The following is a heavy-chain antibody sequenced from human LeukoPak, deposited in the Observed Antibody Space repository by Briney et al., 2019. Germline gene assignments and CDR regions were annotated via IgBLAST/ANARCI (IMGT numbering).Heavy chain of an antibody. D-gene: IGHD1-26*01. J-gene: IGHJ4*02. Sequence: GGSLRLACAASGFTFSDYYMSWIRQAPGKGLEWDSYISSSSHNTIYYADSAKGRFPISRDNAKNSLYMQMNGLRADDTAVYYCARVEGATGPAGPAGYWGQGTLVTVSS. V-gene: IGHV3-11*01. CDR3: ARVEGATGPAGPAGY. CDR1: GFTFSDYY. CDR2: ISSSSHNTI.